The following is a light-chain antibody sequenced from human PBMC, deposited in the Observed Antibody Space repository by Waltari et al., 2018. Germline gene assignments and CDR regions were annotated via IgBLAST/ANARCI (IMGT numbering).Light chain of an antibody. CDR3: QNHERLPAT. V-gene: IGKV3-20*01. Sequence: EIVLTQSPGTLSLSPGERATLSCRASQSIGRYLAWYQQKPDQAPRRLIYGASSRATGIPDRFRGSGSGTDFSLTISRLEPEDFAVYYCQNHERLPATFGQGTKVEIK. CDR1: QSIGRY. J-gene: IGKJ1*01. CDR2: GAS.